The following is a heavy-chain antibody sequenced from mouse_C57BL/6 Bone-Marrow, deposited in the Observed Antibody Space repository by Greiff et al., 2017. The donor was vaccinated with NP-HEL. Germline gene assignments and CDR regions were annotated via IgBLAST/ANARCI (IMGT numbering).Heavy chain of an antibody. Sequence: EVKEESGGGLVQPGGSMKLSCAASGFTFSDAWMDWVRQSPEKGLEWVAEIRNKANNHATYYAESVKGRFTISRDDSKSSVYLQMNSLRAEDTGIYYCTRRLDYGSSRGPWFAYWGQGTLVTVSA. CDR2: IRNKANNHAT. CDR3: TRRLDYGSSRGPWFAY. V-gene: IGHV6-6*01. J-gene: IGHJ3*01. D-gene: IGHD1-1*01. CDR1: GFTFSDAW.